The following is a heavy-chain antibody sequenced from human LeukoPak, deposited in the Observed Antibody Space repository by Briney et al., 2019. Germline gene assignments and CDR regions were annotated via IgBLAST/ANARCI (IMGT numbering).Heavy chain of an antibody. J-gene: IGHJ4*02. V-gene: IGHV3-48*03. CDR2: ISSSGSTI. CDR3: ARDGDSSGCYDLGY. Sequence: GGSLRLSCAASGFTFSSYEMNWVRQAPGKGREWVSYISSSGSTIYYADSVKGRFTISRDNAKNSLYLQMNSLRAEDTAVYYCARDGDSSGCYDLGYWGQGTLVTVSS. CDR1: GFTFSSYE. D-gene: IGHD3-22*01.